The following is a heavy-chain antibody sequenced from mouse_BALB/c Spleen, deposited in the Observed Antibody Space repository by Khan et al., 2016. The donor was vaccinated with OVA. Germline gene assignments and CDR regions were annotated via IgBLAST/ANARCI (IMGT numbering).Heavy chain of an antibody. V-gene: IGHV1-20*02. CDR3: ARMYGSDFDY. J-gene: IGHJ2*01. CDR2: INPHIGET. CDR1: GYSFTGYF. D-gene: IGHD1-1*01. Sequence: VRLQQSGPELVKPGASVKISCKASGYSFTGYFMHWVMQSHGKSLEWIGRINPHIGETFYNQKFKGKATLTVDESSSTAYMELRSLASEDSAVYCCARMYGSDFDYWGQGTTVTVSS.